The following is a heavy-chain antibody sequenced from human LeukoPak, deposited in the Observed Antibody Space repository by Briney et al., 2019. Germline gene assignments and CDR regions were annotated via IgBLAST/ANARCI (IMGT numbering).Heavy chain of an antibody. V-gene: IGHV3-33*01. Sequence: PGRSLRLSCAASGFTFSSYAMHWVRQAPDKGLEWVAVIWYDGSNKYYADSVKGRFTISRDNSKNTVYVQMNSLRAEDTAVYYCARDRSSSDAYYVMDVWGQGTTVTVSS. CDR2: IWYDGSNK. CDR3: ARDRSSSDAYYVMDV. CDR1: GFTFSSYA. D-gene: IGHD6-6*01. J-gene: IGHJ6*02.